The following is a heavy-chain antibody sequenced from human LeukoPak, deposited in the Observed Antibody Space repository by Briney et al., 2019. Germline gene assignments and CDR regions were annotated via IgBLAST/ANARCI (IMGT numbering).Heavy chain of an antibody. D-gene: IGHD6-19*01. J-gene: IGHJ4*02. Sequence: GRSLRLSCAASGFTFDDYAMHWVRQAPGKGLEWVSGISWNSGSIDYADSVKGRFTISRDNAKNSLYLQMNSLRGEDMALYSCAKAESSAWYRPFDYWGQGTLVTVSS. CDR3: AKAESSAWYRPFDY. CDR1: GFTFDDYA. V-gene: IGHV3-9*03. CDR2: ISWNSGSI.